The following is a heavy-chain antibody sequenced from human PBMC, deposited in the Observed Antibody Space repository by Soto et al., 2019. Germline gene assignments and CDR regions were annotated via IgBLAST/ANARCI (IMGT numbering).Heavy chain of an antibody. CDR3: SGGVGDAF. J-gene: IGHJ4*02. Sequence: EVHLVESGGGLVQTGGSLRLSCAIFESTVSRDWMNWVRQAPGKGLEWVAHINQDGSEKYYVDSVKDRFTISRDNAKTSLYLQMNSLRPADTAMYYCSGGVGDAFWGQGTLVTVSS. CDR2: INQDGSEK. V-gene: IGHV3-7*04. CDR1: ESTVSRDW. D-gene: IGHD1-26*01.